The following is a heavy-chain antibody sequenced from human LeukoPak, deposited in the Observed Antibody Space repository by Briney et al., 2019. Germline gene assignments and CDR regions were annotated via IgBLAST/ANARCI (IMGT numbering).Heavy chain of an antibody. CDR2: IYYSGST. Sequence: PSETLSLTCTVSGGSISSSSYYWGWIRQPPGKGLEWIGSIYYSGSTYYNPSPKSRVTISVDTSKNHFSLKLRSVTAANTALYYCATHYYVTRLSRAFDIWGQGTMVTVSS. CDR1: GGSISSSSYY. D-gene: IGHD3-10*01. J-gene: IGHJ3*02. CDR3: ATHYYVTRLSRAFDI. V-gene: IGHV4-39*01.